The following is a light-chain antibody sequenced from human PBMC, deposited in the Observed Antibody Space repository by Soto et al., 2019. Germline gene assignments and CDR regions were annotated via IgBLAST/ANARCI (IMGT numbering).Light chain of an antibody. CDR3: SSYTSSSTLV. V-gene: IGLV2-14*01. Sequence: VLTQPASVSGSPGQSITISCTGTSSDVGGYNYVSWYQQHPGKAPKLMIYEVSNRPSGVSNRFSGSKSGNTASLTISGLQAEDEADYYCSSYTSSSTLVFGTGTKVTVL. CDR1: SSDVGGYNY. CDR2: EVS. J-gene: IGLJ1*01.